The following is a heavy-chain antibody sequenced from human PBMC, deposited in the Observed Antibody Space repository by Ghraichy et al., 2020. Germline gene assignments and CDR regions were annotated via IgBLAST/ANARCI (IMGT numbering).Heavy chain of an antibody. CDR1: GFTFGDYA. Sequence: GSLRLSCTASGFTFGDYAMSWFRQAPGKGLEWVGFIRSKAYGGTTEYAASVKGRFTISRDDSKSIAYLQMNSLKTEDTAVYYCTRLYDYVWGSPDAFDIWGQGTMVTVSS. CDR2: IRSKAYGGTT. V-gene: IGHV3-49*03. CDR3: TRLYDYVWGSPDAFDI. D-gene: IGHD3-16*01. J-gene: IGHJ3*02.